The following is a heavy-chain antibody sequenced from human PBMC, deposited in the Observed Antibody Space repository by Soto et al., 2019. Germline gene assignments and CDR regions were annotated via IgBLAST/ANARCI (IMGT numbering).Heavy chain of an antibody. J-gene: IGHJ4*01. CDR2: ISAYNGNT. CDR1: GYTFTSYG. Sequence: AAVNVACKASGYTFTSYGISWLRQAPGQGLEWMGWISAYNGNTNYAQKLQGRVTMTTDTSTSTAYMELRSLRSDDTAVYYCTSVYYYDSSGYQDLDYSGQ. D-gene: IGHD3-22*01. CDR3: TSVYYYDSSGYQDLDY. V-gene: IGHV1-18*01.